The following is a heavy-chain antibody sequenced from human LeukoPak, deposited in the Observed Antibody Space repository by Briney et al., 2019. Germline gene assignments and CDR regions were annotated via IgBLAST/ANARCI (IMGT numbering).Heavy chain of an antibody. CDR1: GYTFTSYY. Sequence: ASVKVSCKASGYTFTSYYMHWVRQTPGQGLEWMGIINPSGGSTSYAQKFQGRVTMTRDMSASTVYMELSSLRSEDTAVYYCARETDYYGSGSYSPFGYWGQGTLVTVSS. V-gene: IGHV1-46*01. J-gene: IGHJ4*02. D-gene: IGHD3-10*01. CDR2: INPSGGST. CDR3: ARETDYYGSGSYSPFGY.